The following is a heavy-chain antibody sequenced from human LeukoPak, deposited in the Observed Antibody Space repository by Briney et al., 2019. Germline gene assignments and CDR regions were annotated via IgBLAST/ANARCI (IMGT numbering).Heavy chain of an antibody. D-gene: IGHD3-22*01. CDR3: AKRGVVIRVILVGFHKEANYFDS. Sequence: PGGSLRLSCAVPGITLSNYGMSWVRQAPGKGLEWVAGISDSGGRTNYADSVKGRFTISRDNPKNTLYLQMNSLRVEDTAVYFCAKRGVVIRVILVGFHKEANYFDSWGQGALVTVSS. CDR1: GITLSNYG. V-gene: IGHV3-23*01. J-gene: IGHJ4*02. CDR2: ISDSGGRT.